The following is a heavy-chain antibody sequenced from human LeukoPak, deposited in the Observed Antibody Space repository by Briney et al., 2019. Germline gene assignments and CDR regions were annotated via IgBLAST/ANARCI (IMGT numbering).Heavy chain of an antibody. CDR1: GFTFSSYA. Sequence: GGSLRLSCAASGFTFSSYAMSWVRQAPGKGLECVSSISGSDGSTYYADSVKGRFTISRDNSKNTLYLQMNSLRAEATAVYYCAKAGNIRFDYWGQGTLVTVSS. CDR3: AKAGNIRFDY. D-gene: IGHD2/OR15-2a*01. J-gene: IGHJ4*02. CDR2: ISGSDGST. V-gene: IGHV3-23*01.